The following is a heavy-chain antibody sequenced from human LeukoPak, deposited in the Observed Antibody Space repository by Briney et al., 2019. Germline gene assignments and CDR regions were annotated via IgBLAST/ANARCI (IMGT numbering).Heavy chain of an antibody. CDR2: IYSGGNT. V-gene: IGHV3-53*01. CDR1: GFIVSSNY. D-gene: IGHD1-1*01. CDR3: ARLVATTGRLYFDY. J-gene: IGHJ4*02. Sequence: QSGGSLRLSCAASGFIVSSNYMGWVRQAPGKGLEYVSVIYSGGNTYYGGSVKGRFTISRDNSKNTIYLQMNSLRAEDTAVFYCARLVATTGRLYFDYWGQGNLVTVSS.